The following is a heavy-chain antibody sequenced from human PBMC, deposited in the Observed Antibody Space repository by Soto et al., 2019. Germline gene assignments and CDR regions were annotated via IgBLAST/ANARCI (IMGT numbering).Heavy chain of an antibody. CDR2: INPNTGGT. CDR1: GYTFTGYF. CDR3: ARVASWAARDWFET. Sequence: QVQLVQSGAEVKKPGASVKVSCMASGYTFTGYFIHWVREVPGQGLEYMGWINPNTGGTDYAQKSEGRVTMTRDTSVSTVFMEMTRRPAGDTDVYYCARVASWAARDWFETWGQGTLVTVSA. D-gene: IGHD2-15*01. V-gene: IGHV1-2*02. J-gene: IGHJ5*02.